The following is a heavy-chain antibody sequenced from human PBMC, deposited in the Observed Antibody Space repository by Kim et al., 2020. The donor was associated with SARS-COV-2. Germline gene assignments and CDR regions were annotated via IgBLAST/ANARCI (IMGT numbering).Heavy chain of an antibody. J-gene: IGHJ5*02. V-gene: IGHV3-74*01. Sequence: GGSLRLSCAASGFTFSSYWMHWVRQAPGKGLVWVSRIKSDGSSTSYADSVKGRFTVSRDNAKNTLFLQMNSLRVEDTAVYYCVRDLSTSDTSFDPWCQGT. CDR3: VRDLSTSDTSFDP. CDR1: GFTFSSYW. CDR2: IKSDGSST.